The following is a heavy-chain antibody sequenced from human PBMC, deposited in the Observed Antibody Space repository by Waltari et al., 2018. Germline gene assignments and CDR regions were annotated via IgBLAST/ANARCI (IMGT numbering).Heavy chain of an antibody. CDR3: ARVKSGFDS. J-gene: IGHJ4*02. CDR1: GGSFTTNY. CDR2: IYPPRSH. V-gene: IGHV4-34*01. Sequence: QVQLTQWGSGLLKISETLSLSCEVSGGSFTTNYWSWIRQTPGKGLEGIGKIYPPRSHHYNPSLQKRVTILVDRSKTLFSLEVTSITAADAAIYYCARVKSGFDSWGQGTVVTVSS.